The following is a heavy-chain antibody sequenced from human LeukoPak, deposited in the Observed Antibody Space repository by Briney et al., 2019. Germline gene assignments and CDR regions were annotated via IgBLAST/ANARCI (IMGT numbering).Heavy chain of an antibody. CDR2: IYYSGNT. D-gene: IGHD2-2*01. CDR3: ASGKDELPAAVVDS. CDR1: GDSLISGTYF. J-gene: IGHJ4*02. Sequence: SETLSLTCTVSGDSLISGTYFWAWIRKPPGKGLEWIGSIYYSGNTYYKPSLKSRVTISLDVTQFSLKLTSMTAADTAVYYCASGKDELPAAVVDSWGQGILVTVSS. V-gene: IGHV4-39*01.